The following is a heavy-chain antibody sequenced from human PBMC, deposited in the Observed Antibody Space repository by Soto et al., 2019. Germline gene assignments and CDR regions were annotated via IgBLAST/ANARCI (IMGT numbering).Heavy chain of an antibody. CDR1: GFTFSSYG. CDR3: ARDLNDFWSGYLSLDY. D-gene: IGHD3-3*01. Sequence: QTGGSLRLSCAASGFTFSSYGMHWVRQAPGKGLEWVAVIWYDGSNKYYADSVKGRFIISRDNSKNTLFLQMNSLRAEDTAVYYCARDLNDFWSGYLSLDYWGQGTLVTVSS. V-gene: IGHV3-33*01. J-gene: IGHJ4*02. CDR2: IWYDGSNK.